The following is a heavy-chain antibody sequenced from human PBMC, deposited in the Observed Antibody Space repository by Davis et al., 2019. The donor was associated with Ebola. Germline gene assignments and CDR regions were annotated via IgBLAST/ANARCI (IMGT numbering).Heavy chain of an antibody. V-gene: IGHV3-21*01. CDR2: ITPTGTYI. CDR1: TFTFTTYT. CDR3: ATSTSSYECFRH. D-gene: IGHD6-13*01. Sequence: PGGSLRLSCTASTFTFTTYTMNWVRQAPGKGPEWVSSITPTGTYIFYADSVKGRFTISRDHARRSLSLQMNSLRAEDTAVYYCATSTSSYECFRHWGPGTLVSVSS. J-gene: IGHJ1*01.